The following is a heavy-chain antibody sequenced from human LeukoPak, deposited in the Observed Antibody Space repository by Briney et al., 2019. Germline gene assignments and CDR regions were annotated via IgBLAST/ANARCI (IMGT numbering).Heavy chain of an antibody. D-gene: IGHD2-15*01. CDR1: GFTFSSYA. CDR3: ARSRGPVLLDFDY. V-gene: IGHV3-30*04. J-gene: IGHJ4*02. Sequence: GRSLRLSCAASGFTFSSYAMHWVRQAPGKGLEWVAVISYDGSNKYYADSVKGRFTISRDNSKNTLYLQMNSLRAEDTAVYYCARSRGPVLLDFDYWGQGTLVTVSS. CDR2: ISYDGSNK.